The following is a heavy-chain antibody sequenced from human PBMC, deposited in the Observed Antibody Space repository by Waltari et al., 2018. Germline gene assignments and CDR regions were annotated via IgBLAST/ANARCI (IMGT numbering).Heavy chain of an antibody. CDR2: IFSVGST. CDR1: GFTVSSNY. CDR3: AVFPYTARAGIGY. D-gene: IGHD2-2*02. V-gene: IGHV3-53*02. Sequence: EVQLVETGGGLIQPGGSPRLSCAASGFTVSSNYMSWVRQAPGQGLEWVSFIFSVGSTCYADDVKGRFIIAKDNSKITVYLQMNSLRAEDTAVYYCAVFPYTARAGIGYWGQGTLVTGSS. J-gene: IGHJ4*02.